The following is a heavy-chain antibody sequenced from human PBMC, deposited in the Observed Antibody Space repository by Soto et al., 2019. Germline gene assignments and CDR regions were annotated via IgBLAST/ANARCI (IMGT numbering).Heavy chain of an antibody. CDR3: AIVRRFGELRSLY. D-gene: IGHD3-10*01. Sequence: VQRLESGGGLIQPGESLRLSCAASGFTFSSYAMSWVRQAPGKGLEWVSAIGVSGDTTYYADSVKGRFTISRDNSKNTLYLQMGSLRAEETAVYYCAIVRRFGELRSLYWGQGTLVTVSS. V-gene: IGHV3-23*01. CDR2: IGVSGDTT. J-gene: IGHJ4*02. CDR1: GFTFSSYA.